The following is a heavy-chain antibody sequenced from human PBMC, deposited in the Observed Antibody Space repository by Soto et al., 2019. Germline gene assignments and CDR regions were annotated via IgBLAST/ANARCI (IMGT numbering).Heavy chain of an antibody. CDR3: ATPIVSFH. J-gene: IGHJ4*02. V-gene: IGHV1-3*01. CDR2: INAGNGNT. CDR1: GYTFTSYA. D-gene: IGHD1-26*01. Sequence: ASVNVSCKASGYTFTSYAIHWVRQAPGQRLEWMGWINAGNGNTKYSQKFQGRVIITRDTSAGTAYMELRSLRSEDTAVYYCATPIVSFHWGQGTLGTGS.